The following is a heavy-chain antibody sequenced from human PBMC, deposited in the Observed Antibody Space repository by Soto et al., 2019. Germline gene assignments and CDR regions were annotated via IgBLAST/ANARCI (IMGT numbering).Heavy chain of an antibody. Sequence: GASVKVSYKASGYSFTKYHMHWVRQAPGQGLEWMGWINPGSGVTNQAQKFQGRVTMTRDTSITTTYMELNSLTSDDTAVYYCARVAGHKNARFDTWGQGALVTVS. CDR3: ARVAGHKNARFDT. J-gene: IGHJ4*02. CDR1: GYSFTKYH. V-gene: IGHV1-2*02. D-gene: IGHD1-1*01. CDR2: INPGSGVT.